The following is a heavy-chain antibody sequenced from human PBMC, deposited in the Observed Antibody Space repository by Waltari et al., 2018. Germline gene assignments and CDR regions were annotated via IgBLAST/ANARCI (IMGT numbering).Heavy chain of an antibody. D-gene: IGHD3-16*01. CDR1: GGSFSGYY. V-gene: IGHV4-34*01. CDR3: ARTTLTIIDY. CDR2: INHSGST. J-gene: IGHJ4*02. Sequence: QVQLQQWGEGLLKPSETLSLTCAVYGGSFSGYYWSWIRQPPGKGLEWIGEINHSGSTNYNPSLKSRVTISVDTSKNQFSLKLSSVTAADTAVYYCARTTLTIIDYWGQGTLVTVSS.